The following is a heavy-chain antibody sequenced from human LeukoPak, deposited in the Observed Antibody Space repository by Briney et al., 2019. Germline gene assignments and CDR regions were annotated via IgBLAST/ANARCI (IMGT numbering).Heavy chain of an antibody. CDR3: ARATPGSPMIVVVITNGGAFDI. CDR1: GGSISSGGYY. CDR2: IYHSGST. V-gene: IGHV4-30-2*01. Sequence: SETLSLTCTVSGGSISSGGYYWSWIRQPPGKGLEWIGYIYHSGSTYCNPSLKSRVTISVDRSKNQFSLKLSSVTAADTAVYYCARATPGSPMIVVVITNGGAFDIWGQGTMVTVSS. D-gene: IGHD3-22*01. J-gene: IGHJ3*02.